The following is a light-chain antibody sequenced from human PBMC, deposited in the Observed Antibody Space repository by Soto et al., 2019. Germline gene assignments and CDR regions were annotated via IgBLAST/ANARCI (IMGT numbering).Light chain of an antibody. Sequence: SVGERVTISCRGSQTISRWLAWYQQKPGKAPKLLIYKASTLKSGVPSRFSGSGSGTDFTLTISSLQPEDFATYYCQQSYSSPITFGQGTRLEIK. V-gene: IGKV1-5*03. CDR3: QQSYSSPIT. CDR1: QTISRW. J-gene: IGKJ5*01. CDR2: KAS.